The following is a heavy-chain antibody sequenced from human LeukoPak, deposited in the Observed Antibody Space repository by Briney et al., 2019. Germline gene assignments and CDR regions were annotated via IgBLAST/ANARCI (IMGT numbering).Heavy chain of an antibody. J-gene: IGHJ5*02. CDR3: ATGITETYKWFDP. Sequence: SVKVSCKASGGTFSSYAISWVRQAPGQGLEWMGGVIPIFGTANYAQKFQGRVTITADESTSTAYMELSSLRSEDTAVYYCATGITETYKWFDPWGQVTLVTVSS. CDR2: VIPIFGTA. CDR1: GGTFSSYA. D-gene: IGHD1-7*01. V-gene: IGHV1-69*01.